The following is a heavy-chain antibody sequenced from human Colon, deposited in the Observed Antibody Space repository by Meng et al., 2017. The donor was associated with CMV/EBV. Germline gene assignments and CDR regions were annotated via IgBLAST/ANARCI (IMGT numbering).Heavy chain of an antibody. Sequence: YSFTSYGSSWVRQAPGQGLEWMGWSSPYSGNTDYAQNLQGRVTMTTDISTSTAYLDLRSLRSDDTAVYYCARDAPGSSYDVWSGLFAPWGQGTLVTVSS. J-gene: IGHJ5*02. CDR3: ARDAPGSSYDVWSGLFAP. CDR2: SSPYSGNT. V-gene: IGHV1-18*01. D-gene: IGHD3-3*01. CDR1: YSFTSYG.